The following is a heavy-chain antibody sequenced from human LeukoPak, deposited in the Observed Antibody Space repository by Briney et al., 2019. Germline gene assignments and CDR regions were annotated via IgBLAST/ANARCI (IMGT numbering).Heavy chain of an antibody. D-gene: IGHD3-10*01. CDR2: IIPIFGTA. J-gene: IGHJ6*03. CDR3: ARDLIYGSGSLSHDYYYMDV. V-gene: IGHV1-69*05. Sequence: GSSVKVSCKASGGTFSSYAISWVRQAPGQGLEWMGGIIPIFGTANYAQKFQGRVTITTDESTSTAYMELSSLRSEDTAVYYCARDLIYGSGSLSHDYYYMDVWGKGTTVTVSS. CDR1: GGTFSSYA.